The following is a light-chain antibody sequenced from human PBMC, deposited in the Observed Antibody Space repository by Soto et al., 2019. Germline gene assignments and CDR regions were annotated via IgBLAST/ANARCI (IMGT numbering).Light chain of an antibody. CDR2: GAS. V-gene: IGKV3D-20*02. CDR3: QQRLSWPIT. J-gene: IGKJ5*01. CDR1: QSVRSSH. Sequence: EIVLTQSPGTLSLSRGERATLSCRASQSVRSSHLAWYQQKPGQAPRLLIYGASGRATGIPDRFSGSGSGTEFTLTISSLEPEDFAVYYCQQRLSWPITFGQGTRLEIK.